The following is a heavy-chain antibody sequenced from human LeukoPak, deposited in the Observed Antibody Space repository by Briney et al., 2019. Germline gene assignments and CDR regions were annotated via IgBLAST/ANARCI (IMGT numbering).Heavy chain of an antibody. J-gene: IGHJ4*02. D-gene: IGHD3-16*01. Sequence: SETLSLTCTVSVGSLTSYYWSWIRQPPGKGLEWIGCIYYTGTTNYNPSLKSRVTISVDTSKNQFSLKLNSVTAADTAVYYCARFGSLREPILDYWGQGTLVTVSS. CDR2: IYYTGTT. V-gene: IGHV4-59*01. CDR1: VGSLTSYY. CDR3: ARFGSLREPILDY.